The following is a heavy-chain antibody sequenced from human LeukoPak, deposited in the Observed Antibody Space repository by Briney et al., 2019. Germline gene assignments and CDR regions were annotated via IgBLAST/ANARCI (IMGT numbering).Heavy chain of an antibody. V-gene: IGHV3-48*02. Sequence: PGGSLRLSCVASGLTVSSYSMNWVRQAPGKGLEWVSYISSSSSTIYYADSVKGRSTISRDNAKNSLDLQMNSLRDEDTAVYYCARARASGRSGFDYWGQGTLVTVSS. CDR3: ARARASGRSGFDY. CDR1: GLTVSSYS. J-gene: IGHJ4*02. D-gene: IGHD2-15*01. CDR2: ISSSSSTI.